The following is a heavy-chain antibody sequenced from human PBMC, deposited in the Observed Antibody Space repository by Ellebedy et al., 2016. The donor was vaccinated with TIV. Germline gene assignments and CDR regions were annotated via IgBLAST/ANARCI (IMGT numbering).Heavy chain of an antibody. V-gene: IGHV3-74*01. D-gene: IGHD2-21*02. CDR2: INGDGGFT. CDR3: STLSDTGY. CDR1: GFTFSRHW. Sequence: PGGSLRLSCAASGFTFSRHWMHWIRQAPGKGRVWLSRINGDGGFTSHADFVKGRFTISRDNAKNTLYLQMNSLQAEDTAMYYCSTLSDTGYWGHGTLVTVSS. J-gene: IGHJ4*01.